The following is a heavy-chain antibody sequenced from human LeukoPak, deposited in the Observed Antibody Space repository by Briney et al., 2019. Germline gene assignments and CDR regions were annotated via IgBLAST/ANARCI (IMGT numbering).Heavy chain of an antibody. CDR1: GFTFSRHG. CDR3: ARDLLSSYCSGGSCYSKNWFDP. D-gene: IGHD2-15*01. Sequence: PGGSLRLSCAASGFTFSRHGINWVRQAPGKGLEWVSGITPSGSISYYADSVKGRFTISRDNAKNSLYLQMNSLRAEDTAVYYCARDLLSSYCSGGSCYSKNWFDPWGQGTLVTVSS. J-gene: IGHJ5*02. V-gene: IGHV3-48*03. CDR2: ITPSGSIS.